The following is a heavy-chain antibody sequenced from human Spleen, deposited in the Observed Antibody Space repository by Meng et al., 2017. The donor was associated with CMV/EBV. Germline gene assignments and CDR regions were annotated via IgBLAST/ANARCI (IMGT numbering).Heavy chain of an antibody. CDR1: GGSISRTSYY. V-gene: IGHV4-39*07. CDR3: ARESHDGYDSSRTFDY. J-gene: IGHJ4*02. CDR2: MYYSGST. D-gene: IGHD3-22*01. Sequence: SETLSLTCTVSGGSISRTSYYWGWIRQPPGKGLEWIGSMYYSGSTYYNPSLKSRVTISVDTSKNQFSLKLSSVTAADTAVYYCARESHDGYDSSRTFDYWGQGTLVTVSS.